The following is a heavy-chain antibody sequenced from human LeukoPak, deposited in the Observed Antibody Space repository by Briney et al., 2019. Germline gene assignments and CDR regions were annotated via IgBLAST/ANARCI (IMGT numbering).Heavy chain of an antibody. CDR3: ARGHDYGDYPRDY. V-gene: IGHV3-30-3*01. CDR2: ISYDGSNK. J-gene: IGHJ4*02. D-gene: IGHD4-17*01. CDR1: GFTFSSYA. Sequence: GGSLRLSCAASGFTFSSYAMHWVRQAPGKGLEWVAVISYDGSNKYYADSVKGRFTISRDNSKNTLYLQMSSLRAEDTAVYYCARGHDYGDYPRDYWGQGTLVTVSS.